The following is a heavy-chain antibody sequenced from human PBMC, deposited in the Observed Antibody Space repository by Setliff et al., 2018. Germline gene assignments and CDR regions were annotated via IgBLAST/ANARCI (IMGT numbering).Heavy chain of an antibody. CDR1: GGSISSSSYY. J-gene: IGHJ4*02. V-gene: IGHV4-39*07. Sequence: PSETLSLTCTVSGGSISSSSYYWGWIRQPPGKGLEWIGSIYYSGSTYYNPSLKSRVTISVDTSKNQFSLNLSSVTAADTAVYYRARGPRYSGSYYVNYWGQGTLVTVSS. CDR3: ARGPRYSGSYYVNY. D-gene: IGHD1-26*01. CDR2: IYYSGST.